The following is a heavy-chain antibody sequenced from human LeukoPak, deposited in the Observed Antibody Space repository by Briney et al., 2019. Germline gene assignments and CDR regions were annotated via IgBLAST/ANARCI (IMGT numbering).Heavy chain of an antibody. D-gene: IGHD3-22*01. V-gene: IGHV1-18*01. CDR2: ISAYNGNT. Sequence: GASVKVSCKASGYTFTSYGISWVRQAPGQGLEWMGWISAYNGNTNYAQKFQGRVTMTEDTSTDTAYMELSSLRSEDTAVYYCATWLYYYDSSGYYNYWGQGTLVTVSS. CDR1: GYTFTSYG. CDR3: ATWLYYYDSSGYYNY. J-gene: IGHJ4*02.